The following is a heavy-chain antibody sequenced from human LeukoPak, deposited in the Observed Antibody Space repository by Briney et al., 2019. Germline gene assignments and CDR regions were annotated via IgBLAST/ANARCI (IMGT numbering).Heavy chain of an antibody. CDR1: GYTFTGYN. J-gene: IGHJ5*02. CDR2: INPNSGGT. CDR3: ARAGLKVFRYNRFDP. V-gene: IGHV1-2*02. Sequence: ASVKVSCKASGYTFTGYNMHWVRQAPGQGLEWMGWINPNSGGTNYAQKFQGRVTMTRDTSISTAYMELSRLRSDDTAVYYCARAGLKVFRYNRFDPWGQGTLVTGSS. D-gene: IGHD2-21*01.